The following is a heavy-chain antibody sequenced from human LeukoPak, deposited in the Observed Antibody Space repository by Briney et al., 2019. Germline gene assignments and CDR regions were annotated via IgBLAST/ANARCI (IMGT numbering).Heavy chain of an antibody. CDR3: ARPPPGSDAFDI. V-gene: IGHV4-39*01. J-gene: IGHJ3*02. CDR1: GGSFRSSSHY. CDR2: IYDSGST. D-gene: IGHD7-27*01. Sequence: SETLSLTCSVSGGSFRSSSHYWGWIRQPPGKTLEWIGSIYDSGSTSYNPSLKSRVTISVDTSKNQFSLKLRSVTAADTAVYYCARPPPGSDAFDIWGQGTMVTVSS.